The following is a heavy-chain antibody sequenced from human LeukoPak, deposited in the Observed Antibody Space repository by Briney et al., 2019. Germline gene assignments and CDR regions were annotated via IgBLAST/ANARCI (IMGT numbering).Heavy chain of an antibody. V-gene: IGHV1-2*02. CDR2: INPNSGGT. D-gene: IGHD2-2*01. CDR1: GYTFTGYY. Sequence: EASVKVSCKASGYTFTGYYMHWVRQAPGQGLEWMGWINPNSGGTNYAQKFQGRVTMTRDTSISTAYMELSRLRSDDTAVCYCARDCSSTNYYYYYGMDVWGQGTTVTVSS. CDR3: ARDCSSTNYYYYYGMDV. J-gene: IGHJ6*02.